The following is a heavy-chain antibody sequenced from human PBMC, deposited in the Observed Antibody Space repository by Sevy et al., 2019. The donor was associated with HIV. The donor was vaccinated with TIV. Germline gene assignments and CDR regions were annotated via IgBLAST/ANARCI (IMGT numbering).Heavy chain of an antibody. J-gene: IGHJ6*02. CDR1: GFDFSRYL. V-gene: IGHV3-74*01. CDR3: AREGVDFWSGPVDFYYGMDV. Sequence: GGSLRLSCAASGFDFSRYLTHWVRQVPRKGLVWVSQIKHDGTSTTYGGSGKGRLSLSRDNAKNTLYLQMNGLRAEDTAFYYCAREGVDFWSGPVDFYYGMDVWGQGATVTVSS. CDR2: IKHDGTST. D-gene: IGHD3-3*01.